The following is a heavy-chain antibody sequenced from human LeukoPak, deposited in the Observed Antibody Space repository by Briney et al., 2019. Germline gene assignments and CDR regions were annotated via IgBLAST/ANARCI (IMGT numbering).Heavy chain of an antibody. Sequence: ASVKVSCKASGGTFISYAISWVRQAPGQGLEWMGGIIPIFGTANYAQKFQGRVTITADESTSTAYMELSSLRSEDTAVYYCATSRLGDYLFDYWGQGTLVTVSS. CDR1: GGTFISYA. D-gene: IGHD4-17*01. J-gene: IGHJ4*02. CDR3: ATSRLGDYLFDY. CDR2: IIPIFGTA. V-gene: IGHV1-69*13.